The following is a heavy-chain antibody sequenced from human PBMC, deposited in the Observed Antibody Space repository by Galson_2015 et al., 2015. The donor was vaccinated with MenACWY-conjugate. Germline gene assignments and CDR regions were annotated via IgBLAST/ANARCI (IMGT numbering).Heavy chain of an antibody. CDR2: AYYSGYT. CDR1: GASTSSYY. Sequence: ATMSLTCTVSGASTSSYYWCWLRQPPGEGLEWIGYAYYSGYTDYNPSLKSRVTISVDTSKNQFTLKLISVTAADTALYYCARHYFDNSNYCILDDWGQGTLVTVSS. J-gene: IGHJ4*02. D-gene: IGHD3-22*01. CDR3: ARHYFDNSNYCILDD. V-gene: IGHV4-59*08.